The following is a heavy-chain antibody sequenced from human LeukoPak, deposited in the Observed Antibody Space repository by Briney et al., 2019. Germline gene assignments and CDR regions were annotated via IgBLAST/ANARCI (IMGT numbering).Heavy chain of an antibody. Sequence: GGSLRLSCGASGFTFTTYALTWVRQAPGKGLEWVTVISGSGSNTYYADSVKGRFTISRDNSKNTLFLQMNSLRPEDTAVYYCARGGSQWLVLSYFDYWGQGTLVTVSS. J-gene: IGHJ4*02. D-gene: IGHD6-19*01. CDR1: GFTFTTYA. CDR3: ARGGSQWLVLSYFDY. CDR2: ISGSGSNT. V-gene: IGHV3-23*01.